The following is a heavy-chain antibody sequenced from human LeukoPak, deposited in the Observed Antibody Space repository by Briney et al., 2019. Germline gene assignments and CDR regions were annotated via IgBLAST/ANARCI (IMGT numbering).Heavy chain of an antibody. CDR2: ISGSGDIT. Sequence: GGSLRLSCAASGFSFSSYGINWVRQAPGKGLEWVSGISGSGDITYYADSVKGRFTISRDNSRNTLYLQMNSLRAEDTAVYYCARRSQSSAIWYYFDYWGQGTLVTVSS. CDR1: GFSFSSYG. D-gene: IGHD6-25*01. J-gene: IGHJ4*02. CDR3: ARRSQSSAIWYYFDY. V-gene: IGHV3-23*01.